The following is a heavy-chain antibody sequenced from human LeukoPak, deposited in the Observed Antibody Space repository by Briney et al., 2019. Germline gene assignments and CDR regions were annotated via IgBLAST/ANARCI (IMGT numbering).Heavy chain of an antibody. D-gene: IGHD2-15*01. V-gene: IGHV1-2*02. Sequence: ASVKVSCKASGYTFTSYDINWVRQATGQGLEWMGWINPNSGGTNYAQKFQGRVTMTTDTSVSTAYMDLSRLTSDDTAVYYCARGGLPVFYYYMDVWGKGTTVTISS. CDR2: INPNSGGT. CDR3: ARGGLPVFYYYMDV. J-gene: IGHJ6*03. CDR1: GYTFTSYD.